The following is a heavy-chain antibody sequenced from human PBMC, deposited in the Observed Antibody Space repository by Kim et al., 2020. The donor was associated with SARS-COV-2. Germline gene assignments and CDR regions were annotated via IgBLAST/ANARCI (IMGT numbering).Heavy chain of an antibody. CDR2: IWYDGSQK. V-gene: IGHV3-33*01. CDR1: GFTFRNYG. J-gene: IGHJ4*02. Sequence: GGSLRLSCTASGFTFRNYGMHWVRQAPGKGLEWVAVIWYDGSQKYYGDSVKGRFTISRDNSKNTVYLQVNSLRAEYTAVYFCARNSDTLGFVYWGQGTLVTVS. D-gene: IGHD2-15*01. CDR3: ARNSDTLGFVY.